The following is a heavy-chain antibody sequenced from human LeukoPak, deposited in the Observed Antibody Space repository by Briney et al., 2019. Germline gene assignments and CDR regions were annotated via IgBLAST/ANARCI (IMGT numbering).Heavy chain of an antibody. CDR3: AREGLSYSSGWHLSREFDY. V-gene: IGHV3-30*04. Sequence: GGSLRLSCAASGFTFSSYAMHWVRQAPGKGLEWVAVISYDGSNKYYADSVKGRFTISRDNSKNTLYLQMNSLRAEDTAVYYCAREGLSYSSGWHLSREFDYWGQGTLVTVSS. CDR2: ISYDGSNK. D-gene: IGHD6-19*01. J-gene: IGHJ4*02. CDR1: GFTFSSYA.